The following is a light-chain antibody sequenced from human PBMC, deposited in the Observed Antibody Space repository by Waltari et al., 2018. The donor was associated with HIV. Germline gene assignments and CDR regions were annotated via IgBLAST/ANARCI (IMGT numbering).Light chain of an antibody. CDR1: SSDVGSYNL. CDR2: EDD. J-gene: IGLJ3*02. V-gene: IGLV2-23*01. CDR3: CSYAGSTTWL. Sequence: SALTPPASVSGSPGQAITVSCTGSSSDVGSYNLFSWYQQHPGKAPKLMIYEDDKRPSGVSNRFSGSKSGNTASLTISGLQAEDEADYYCCSYAGSTTWLFGGGTKLTVL.